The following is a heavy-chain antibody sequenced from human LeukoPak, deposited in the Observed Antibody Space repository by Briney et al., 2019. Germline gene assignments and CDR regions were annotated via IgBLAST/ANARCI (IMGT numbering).Heavy chain of an antibody. CDR2: INHSGSN. V-gene: IGHV4-34*01. J-gene: IGHJ6*03. CDR3: ARLGVAGTVSRSPRYYYYMDV. CDR1: GPSFSGYY. D-gene: IGHD6-19*01. Sequence: SETLSLACALYGPSFSGYYWRWIRHPPGEGRECIGEINHSGSNNYNTPRKSRFTISVDTSKNQFSLKLSSVTAADTAVYYCARLGVAGTVSRSPRYYYYMDVWGKGTTVTISS.